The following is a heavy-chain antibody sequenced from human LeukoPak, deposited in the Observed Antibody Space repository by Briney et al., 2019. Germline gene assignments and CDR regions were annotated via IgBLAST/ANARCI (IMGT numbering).Heavy chain of an antibody. Sequence: LRASVKVSCKASGYTFTSYYMHWVRQAPGQGLEWMGLINPTGTGTNYAQKFRGRVTLTRDTSTTTVYMELSSLRSEDSAVYYCAREESGGYFDYWGQGTLVTVSS. CDR3: AREESGGYFDY. D-gene: IGHD2-8*02. J-gene: IGHJ4*02. CDR1: GYTFTSYY. V-gene: IGHV1-46*01. CDR2: INPTGTGT.